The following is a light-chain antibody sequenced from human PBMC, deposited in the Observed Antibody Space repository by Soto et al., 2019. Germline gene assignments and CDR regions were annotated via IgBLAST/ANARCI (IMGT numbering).Light chain of an antibody. CDR1: QSVSSSF. CDR3: QQYGSSAYT. CDR2: GAS. J-gene: IGKJ2*01. V-gene: IGKV3-20*01. Sequence: EIVLTQSPGTLSLSPGERATLSCMASQSVSSSFLAWYQQKPGQAPRLLIYGASSRATGIPDRFSGSGSGTDFTLTITRLAPEDFAVYDCQQYGSSAYTFGQGTKLEIK.